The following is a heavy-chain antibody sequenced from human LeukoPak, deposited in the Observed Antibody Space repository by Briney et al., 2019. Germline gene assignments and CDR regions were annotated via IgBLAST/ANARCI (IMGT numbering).Heavy chain of an antibody. V-gene: IGHV1-2*02. CDR1: GYTFTDYH. J-gene: IGHJ4*02. Sequence: ASVKVSCKASGYTFTDYHIHWVRQAPRQGLEWMGWINPNSGGTNYAGKFQGRVTMTSDTSISTAYMDLSRLRSDDTAVYYCARRYTDSSEGFDYWGQGTLVTVSS. CDR2: INPNSGGT. D-gene: IGHD6-6*01. CDR3: ARRYTDSSEGFDY.